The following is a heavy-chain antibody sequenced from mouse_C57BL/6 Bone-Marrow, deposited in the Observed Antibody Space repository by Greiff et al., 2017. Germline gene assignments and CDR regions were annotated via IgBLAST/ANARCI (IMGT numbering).Heavy chain of an antibody. CDR2: IYPRSGNT. Sequence: VQRVESGAELARPGASVKLSCKASGYTFTSYGISWVKQRTGQGLEWIGEIYPRSGNTYYNEKFKGKATLTADKSSSTAYLELRSLTSEDSAVYFCAVFSIYAWFAYWGEGSLGTVS. CDR3: AVFSIYAWFAY. J-gene: IGHJ3*01. CDR1: GYTFTSYG. D-gene: IGHD1-1*01. V-gene: IGHV1-81*01.